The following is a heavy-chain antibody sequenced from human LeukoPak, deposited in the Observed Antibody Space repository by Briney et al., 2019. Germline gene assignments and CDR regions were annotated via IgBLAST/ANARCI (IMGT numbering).Heavy chain of an antibody. CDR3: ARGHPSGSYYGVDY. D-gene: IGHD1-26*01. V-gene: IGHV5-10-1*01. Sequence: GESLKISCKGSGYSFTNYWISWVRQMPGKRLEWMGRIDPSDSYTNYNPSFQGHVTISADKSISTAYLQWSSLKASDTAMYYCARGHPSGSYYGVDYWGQGTLVTVSS. CDR2: IDPSDSYT. CDR1: GYSFTNYW. J-gene: IGHJ4*02.